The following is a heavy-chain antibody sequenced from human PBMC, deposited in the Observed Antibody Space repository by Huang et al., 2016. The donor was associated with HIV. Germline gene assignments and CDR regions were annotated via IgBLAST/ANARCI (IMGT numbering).Heavy chain of an antibody. D-gene: IGHD6-6*01. Sequence: QVQLVQSGAEVKKSGSSVKVSCKVSGDTFSSFGFKGVRQAPGQELEWMGGSIPILVTTTDAQKFQGRVTITADDFTSTVHMDLSRLRSGDTAVYYCAREFEYSSSDYAFDIWGQGTMVTVSS. J-gene: IGHJ3*02. CDR3: AREFEYSSSDYAFDI. V-gene: IGHV1-69*01. CDR1: GDTFSSFG. CDR2: SIPILVTT.